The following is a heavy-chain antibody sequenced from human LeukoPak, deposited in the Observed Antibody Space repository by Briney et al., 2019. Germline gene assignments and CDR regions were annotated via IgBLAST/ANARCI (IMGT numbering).Heavy chain of an antibody. CDR2: IRSKAYGGIT. V-gene: IGHV3-49*04. CDR3: TRDLKNLGNYYYYGMDV. D-gene: IGHD1-7*01. Sequence: GRSLRLSCTASGFTFGDYAMSWVRQAPGKGLEWVGFIRSKAYGGITEYAASVKGRFTISRDDSKSIAYLQMNSLKTEDTAVYYCTRDLKNLGNYYYYGMDVWGKGTTVTVSS. J-gene: IGHJ6*04. CDR1: GFTFGDYA.